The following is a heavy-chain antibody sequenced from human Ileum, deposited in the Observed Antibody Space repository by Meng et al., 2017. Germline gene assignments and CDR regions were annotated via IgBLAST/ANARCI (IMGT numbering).Heavy chain of an antibody. D-gene: IGHD3-22*01. J-gene: IGHJ5*02. Sequence: VPLQESGPGLVKPSQTLSLTCTVSGGSISGGHYFWSWIRQHPEKGLEWIGYIYHSGVTYYSPSLKSRLTISVDTSKNQFSLKLSSVTAADTAIYYCARGVVTYYDSSTLTWFDPWGQGALVTVSS. CDR1: GGSISGGHYF. CDR2: IYHSGVT. CDR3: ARGVVTYYDSSTLTWFDP. V-gene: IGHV4-31*03.